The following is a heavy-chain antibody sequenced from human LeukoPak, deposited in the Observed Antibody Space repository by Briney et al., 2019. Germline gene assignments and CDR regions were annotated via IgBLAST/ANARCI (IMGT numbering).Heavy chain of an antibody. CDR1: GYTFTSYG. Sequence: GASVKVSCKASGYTFTSYGISWVRQAPGQGLEWMGWISAYNGNTNYAQKLQGRVTMTTDTSTSTAYMELRSPRSDDTAVYNCARDGIAVAGVYYGMDVWGQGTTVTVSS. J-gene: IGHJ6*02. D-gene: IGHD6-19*01. CDR3: ARDGIAVAGVYYGMDV. V-gene: IGHV1-18*01. CDR2: ISAYNGNT.